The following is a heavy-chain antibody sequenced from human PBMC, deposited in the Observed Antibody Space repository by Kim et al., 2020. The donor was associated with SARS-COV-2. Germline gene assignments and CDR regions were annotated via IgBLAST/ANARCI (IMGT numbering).Heavy chain of an antibody. J-gene: IGHJ4*02. CDR2: IIPIFGTA. V-gene: IGHV1-69*13. Sequence: SVKVSCKASGGTFSSYAISWVRQAPGQGLEWMGGIIPIFGTANYAQKFQGRVTITADESTRTAYMELSSLRSEDTAVYYCARGEAPTYYYDSSGSEPLLHPFDYWGQGTLVTVSS. CDR3: ARGEAPTYYYDSSGSEPLLHPFDY. D-gene: IGHD3-22*01. CDR1: GGTFSSYA.